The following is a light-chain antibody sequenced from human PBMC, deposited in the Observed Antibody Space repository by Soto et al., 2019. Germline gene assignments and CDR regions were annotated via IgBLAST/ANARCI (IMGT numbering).Light chain of an antibody. V-gene: IGKV1-27*01. CDR3: QKYNSAPWT. J-gene: IGKJ1*01. CDR1: QGISNY. CDR2: AAS. Sequence: DIQMTQSPSSLSASVGDRVSLTCRASQGISNYLAWYQQKPGKVPKLLIYAASTLQSGVTSRFSGSGSGTDFTLTISSLQPEDVATYYCQKYNSAPWTFGQGTKVEIK.